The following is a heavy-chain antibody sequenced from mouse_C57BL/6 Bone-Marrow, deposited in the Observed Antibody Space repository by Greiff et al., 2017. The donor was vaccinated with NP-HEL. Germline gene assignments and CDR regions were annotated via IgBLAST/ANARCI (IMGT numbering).Heavy chain of an antibody. Sequence: EVQVVESGGDLVKPGGSLKLSCAASGFTFSSYGMSWVRQTPDKRLEWVATISSGGSYTYYPDSVKGRFTISRDNAKNTLYLQMSSLKSEDTAMYYCARQHSSGYEDYWGQGTTLTVSS. V-gene: IGHV5-6*01. J-gene: IGHJ2*01. D-gene: IGHD3-2*02. CDR1: GFTFSSYG. CDR3: ARQHSSGYEDY. CDR2: ISSGGSYT.